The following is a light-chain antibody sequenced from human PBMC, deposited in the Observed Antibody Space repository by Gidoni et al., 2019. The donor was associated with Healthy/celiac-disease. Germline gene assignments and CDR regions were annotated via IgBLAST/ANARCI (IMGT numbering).Light chain of an antibody. CDR1: SSNIGAGYD. Sequence: QSVLTQPPSVSGAPRHRVTISCTGSSSNIGAGYDVPWYQQLPGTAPKLLIYGNSNRRSGVPDRFSGAKSGTSASLAITGLQAEDEADYYCQSYDSSLSGVVFGGGTKLTVL. V-gene: IGLV1-40*01. J-gene: IGLJ2*01. CDR2: GNS. CDR3: QSYDSSLSGVV.